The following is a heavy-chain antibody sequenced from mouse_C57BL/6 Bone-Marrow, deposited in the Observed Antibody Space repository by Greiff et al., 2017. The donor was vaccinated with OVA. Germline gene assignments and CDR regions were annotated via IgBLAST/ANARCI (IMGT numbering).Heavy chain of an antibody. Sequence: EVMLVESGEGLVKPGGSLKLSCAASGFTFSSYAMSWVRQTPEKRLEWVAYISSGGDYIYYADTVKGRFPLSRDTARNTLYLQISRLKSEDTATEYCTRGAGVSTDYALDYWGQGTSVTVSS. J-gene: IGHJ4*01. CDR2: ISSGGDYI. D-gene: IGHD5-1*01. V-gene: IGHV5-9-1*02. CDR1: GFTFSSYA. CDR3: TRGAGVSTDYALDY.